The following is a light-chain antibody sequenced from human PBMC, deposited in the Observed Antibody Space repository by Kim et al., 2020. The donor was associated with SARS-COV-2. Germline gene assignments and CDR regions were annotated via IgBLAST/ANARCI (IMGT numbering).Light chain of an antibody. V-gene: IGKV3-11*01. CDR2: AAS. Sequence: SWSPGERATHSCKASQSVGNSLAWYQQKPGQAPRLLIYAASNRATGIPARFSGSGSGTDFTLTISSLEPEDFVLYYCHQRRDWPNTFGQGTKLEI. CDR3: HQRRDWPNT. J-gene: IGKJ2*01. CDR1: QSVGNS.